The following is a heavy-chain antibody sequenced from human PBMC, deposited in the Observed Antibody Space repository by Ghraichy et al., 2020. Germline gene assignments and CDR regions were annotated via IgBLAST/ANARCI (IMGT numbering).Heavy chain of an antibody. CDR3: VIFGVVDFDY. V-gene: IGHV3-74*01. D-gene: IGHD3-3*01. J-gene: IGHJ4*02. CDR2: INSDGSST. Sequence: LSLTCAASGFTFSSYWMHWVRQAPGKGLVWVSRINSDGSSTSYADSVKGRFTISRDNAKNTLYLQMNSLRAEDTAVYYCVIFGVVDFDYWGQGTLVTVSS. CDR1: GFTFSSYW.